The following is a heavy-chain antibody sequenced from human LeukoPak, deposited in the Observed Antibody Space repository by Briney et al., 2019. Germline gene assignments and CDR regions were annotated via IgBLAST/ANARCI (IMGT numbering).Heavy chain of an antibody. CDR3: ARGPSHGAFDI. D-gene: IGHD6-6*01. Sequence: ASVKVSCKASGYTFTDYYIHCLRQAPGQGPEWMGWIDPNSGDTKSAQKLQGRVTMTRDTSIDTTYMELSRLTSDDTAVYYCARGPSHGAFDIWGQGTMVTVSS. V-gene: IGHV1-2*02. CDR2: IDPNSGDT. J-gene: IGHJ3*02. CDR1: GYTFTDYY.